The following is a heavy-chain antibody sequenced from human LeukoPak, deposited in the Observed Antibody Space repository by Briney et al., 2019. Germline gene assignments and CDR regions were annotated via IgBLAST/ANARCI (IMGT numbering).Heavy chain of an antibody. CDR1: GGSISSGSYY. D-gene: IGHD2-8*01. Sequence: SETLSLTCTVSGGSISSGSYYWSWIRQPAGKGLEWIGRIYTSGSTNYNPSLKSRVTISVDTSKNQFSLKLSSVTAADTAVYYCARESIVLMVYASKGLDRYFDYWGQGTLVTVSS. J-gene: IGHJ4*02. CDR3: ARESIVLMVYASKGLDRYFDY. V-gene: IGHV4-61*02. CDR2: IYTSGST.